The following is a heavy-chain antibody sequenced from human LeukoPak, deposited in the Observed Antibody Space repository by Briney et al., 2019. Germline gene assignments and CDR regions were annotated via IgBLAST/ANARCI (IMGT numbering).Heavy chain of an antibody. J-gene: IGHJ4*02. CDR1: GFTFSSYA. CDR3: AKMGPIGCSSTSCDFDY. CDR2: ISGSGGST. V-gene: IGHV3-23*01. Sequence: GGSLRLSCAASGFTFSSYAMSWVRQAPGKGLEWVSAISGSGGSTYYADSVKGRFTISRDNSKNTLYLQMNSLRAEDTAVYYCAKMGPIGCSSTSCDFDYWGQGTLVTVPS. D-gene: IGHD2-2*01.